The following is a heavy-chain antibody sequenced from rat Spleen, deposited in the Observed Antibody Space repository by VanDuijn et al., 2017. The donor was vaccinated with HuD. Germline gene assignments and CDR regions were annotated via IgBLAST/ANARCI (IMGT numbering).Heavy chain of an antibody. Sequence: EVQLVESGGGLVQPGRSLKLSCAASGFTFSDYGMAWVRQAPTKGLAWVATIRYGDSSGHSITYYRDSVKGRFTISRDNTQNMLYLQMNTLRAEDTATYYCAREDYYEGSYYYWGQGVMVTVSS. CDR1: GFTFSDYG. CDR3: AREDYYEGSYYY. D-gene: IGHD1-12*02. CDR2: IRYGDSSGHSIT. J-gene: IGHJ2*01. V-gene: IGHV5-29*01.